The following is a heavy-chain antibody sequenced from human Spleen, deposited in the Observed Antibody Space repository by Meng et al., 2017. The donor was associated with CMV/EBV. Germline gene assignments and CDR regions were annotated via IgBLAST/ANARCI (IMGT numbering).Heavy chain of an antibody. CDR3: ARGRKVDS. J-gene: IGHJ4*02. V-gene: IGHV4-34*01. CDR1: GGSLNGYY. CDR2: ISHTGST. Sequence: SETLSLTCGVYGGSLNGYYWNWIRQSPGKGLEWIGDISHTGSTNYIPSLKSRLTISIDTSKSQFSLKLTSVTAADTAVYYCARGRKVDSWGQGTLVTVSS.